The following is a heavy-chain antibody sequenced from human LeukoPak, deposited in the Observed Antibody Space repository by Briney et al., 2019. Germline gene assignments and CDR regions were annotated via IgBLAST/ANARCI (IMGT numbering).Heavy chain of an antibody. CDR1: GGTFSSYA. Sequence: ASVKVSCEASGGTFSSYAISWVRQAPGQGLEWMGGIIPIFGTANYAQKFQGRVTITADESTSTAYMELSSLRSEDTAVYYCASPLLERGYSGYEGPNRADAFDIWGQGTMVTVSS. V-gene: IGHV1-69*01. CDR2: IIPIFGTA. J-gene: IGHJ3*02. CDR3: ASPLLERGYSGYEGPNRADAFDI. D-gene: IGHD5-12*01.